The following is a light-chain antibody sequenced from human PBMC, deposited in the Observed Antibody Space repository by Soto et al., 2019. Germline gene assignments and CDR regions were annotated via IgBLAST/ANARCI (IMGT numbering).Light chain of an antibody. Sequence: DIQMAQSPSTMSASVGDSFTITCRASQSISSWLAWYQQKPGKAPKXMIYDASNLESGVPSRFSGSRSGTECTLTISSLQPDDVATYYCQQYNSYPITLGQGTRLEI. CDR2: DAS. J-gene: IGKJ5*01. CDR1: QSISSW. V-gene: IGKV1-5*01. CDR3: QQYNSYPIT.